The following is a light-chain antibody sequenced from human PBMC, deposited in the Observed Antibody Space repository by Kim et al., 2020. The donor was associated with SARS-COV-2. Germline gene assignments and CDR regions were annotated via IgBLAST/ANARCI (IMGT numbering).Light chain of an antibody. CDR1: QGISSY. Sequence: SVGDRVPITCRASQGISSYLAWYQQKPGNAPKLLIYAASTLQSGVPSRFSGSGSGTEFTLTISSLQPEDFATYHCQQLNSYPPMYSFGQETKLEI. V-gene: IGKV1-9*01. J-gene: IGKJ2*03. CDR2: AAS. CDR3: QQLNSYPPMYS.